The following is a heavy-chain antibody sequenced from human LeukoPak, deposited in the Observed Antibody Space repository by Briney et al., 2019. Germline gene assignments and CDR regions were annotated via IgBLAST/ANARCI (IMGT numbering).Heavy chain of an antibody. J-gene: IGHJ5*02. Sequence: GGSLRLSCAASGFTFSSYWMHWVRQAPGKGLVWVSRINSDGSSTSYADSVKGRFTISRDNAKNTLYLQMNSLRAEDTAVYYCARVGDYYDSSGYRSNWFDPWGQGTLVTVSS. CDR2: INSDGSST. CDR3: ARVGDYYDSSGYRSNWFDP. D-gene: IGHD3-22*01. V-gene: IGHV3-74*01. CDR1: GFTFSSYW.